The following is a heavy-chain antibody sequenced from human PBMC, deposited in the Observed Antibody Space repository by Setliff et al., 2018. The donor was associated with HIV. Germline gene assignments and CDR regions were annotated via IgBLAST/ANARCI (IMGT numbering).Heavy chain of an antibody. D-gene: IGHD1-26*01. CDR3: ARASGPGTYWYFDL. J-gene: IGHJ2*01. CDR1: GGSISSYY. CDR2: VYSSVST. Sequence: PSETLSLTCTVSGGSISSYYWSWIRQPPGKGLEWIGYVYSSVSTNYNPSLKSRVTISVDTSKNQFTLKLSSVTAADTAVYYCARASGPGTYWYFDLWGRGTLVTVSS. V-gene: IGHV4-59*01.